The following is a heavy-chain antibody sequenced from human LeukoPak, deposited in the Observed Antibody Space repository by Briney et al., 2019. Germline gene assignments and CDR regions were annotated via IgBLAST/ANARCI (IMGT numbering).Heavy chain of an antibody. CDR1: GFTFSSYT. J-gene: IGHJ4*02. V-gene: IGHV3-21*01. CDR2: INSGSNYI. D-gene: IGHD3-16*01. CDR3: ARDRRGTTLTDY. Sequence: GGSLRLSCAASGFTFSSYTINWVRQPPGKGLEWVASINSGSNYIFYADSVKGRFTISRDNGKNSLSLQMNSLRAEDTAVYYCARDRRGTTLTDYWGQGTLVTVSS.